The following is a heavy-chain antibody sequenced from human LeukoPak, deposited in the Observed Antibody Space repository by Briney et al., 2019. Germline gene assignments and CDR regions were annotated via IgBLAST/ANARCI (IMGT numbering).Heavy chain of an antibody. Sequence: GSLRLSCAASGFPVSSEYITWVRQAPGKGLEWVSVVYSGGETYYAESVKGRFTVSRDNSKNTVYLQMNSLRAEDTAVYFCARGGIAARPSDSWGQGTLVTVSS. CDR1: GFPVSSEY. CDR2: VYSGGET. D-gene: IGHD6-6*01. V-gene: IGHV3-66*01. CDR3: ARGGIAARPSDS. J-gene: IGHJ4*02.